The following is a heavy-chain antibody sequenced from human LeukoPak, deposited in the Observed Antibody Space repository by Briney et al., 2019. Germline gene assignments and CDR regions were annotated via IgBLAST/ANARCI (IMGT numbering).Heavy chain of an antibody. D-gene: IGHD4-17*01. CDR3: ASSYGYRDY. CDR2: IYYSGST. CDR1: GGSISSYY. J-gene: IGHJ4*02. Sequence: SETLSLTCTVSGGSISSYYWSWIRQPPGKGLEWIGYIYYSGSTNYNPSLKSRVTISVDTSKNQFSLKLSSVTAADTAVYYCASSYGYRDYWGQGTLVTVSS. V-gene: IGHV4-59*12.